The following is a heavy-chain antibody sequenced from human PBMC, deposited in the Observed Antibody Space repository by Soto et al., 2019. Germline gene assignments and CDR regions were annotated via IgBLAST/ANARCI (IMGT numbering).Heavy chain of an antibody. V-gene: IGHV3-7*01. J-gene: IGHJ4*02. D-gene: IGHD3-16*01. CDR1: RFRLSNYW. CDR2: IRQDGNEK. CDR3: ARDENLGMGSFEY. Sequence: EVQLVESGGGLVQPGGSLRLSCAASRFRLSNYWMTWVRQAPGKGLEWVANIRQDGNEKYYVDSVKGRFTISRDNAKNSLFLQMNSLRAEDTAVYYCARDENLGMGSFEYWGQGTLVTVSS.